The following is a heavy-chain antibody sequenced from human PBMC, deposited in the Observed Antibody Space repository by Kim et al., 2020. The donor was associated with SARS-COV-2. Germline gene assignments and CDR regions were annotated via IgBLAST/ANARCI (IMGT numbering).Heavy chain of an antibody. CDR2: IYYSGST. Sequence: SETLSLTCTVSGGSISSGGYYWSWIRQHPGKGLEWIGYIYYSGSTYYNPSLKSRVTISVDTSKNQFSLKLSSVTAADTAVYYCARALFTMVRGEGAFDIWGQGTMVTVSS. CDR3: ARALFTMVRGEGAFDI. V-gene: IGHV4-31*03. J-gene: IGHJ3*02. CDR1: GGSISSGGYY. D-gene: IGHD3-10*01.